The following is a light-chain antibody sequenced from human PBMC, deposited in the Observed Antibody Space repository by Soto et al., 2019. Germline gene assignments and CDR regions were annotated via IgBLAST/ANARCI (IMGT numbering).Light chain of an antibody. CDR2: DAS. CDR1: QSVSSNH. V-gene: IGKV3-20*01. CDR3: QQYGSSPGT. Sequence: EIVLTQSPGTLSLSPWERATLSRRASQSVSSNHLAWYQQKLAQAPRLLIYDASSRATGIPDRFSGSGSGTGFTLTISRLEPEDFAVYYCQQYGSSPGTFGQGTKVDIK. J-gene: IGKJ1*01.